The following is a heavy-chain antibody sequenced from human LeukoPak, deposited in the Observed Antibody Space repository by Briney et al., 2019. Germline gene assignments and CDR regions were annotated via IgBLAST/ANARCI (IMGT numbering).Heavy chain of an antibody. J-gene: IGHJ3*02. V-gene: IGHV3-53*01. CDR3: ARESVVVTRVNAFDI. CDR2: IYSGGST. Sequence: GGSLRLSCAASGFTVSSNYMSWVRQAPGKGLEWVSVIYSGGSTNYADSVKGRFTISRDNSKNTLYLQMNSLRAEDTAVYYCARESVVVTRVNAFDIWGQGTMVTVSS. CDR1: GFTVSSNY. D-gene: IGHD2-21*02.